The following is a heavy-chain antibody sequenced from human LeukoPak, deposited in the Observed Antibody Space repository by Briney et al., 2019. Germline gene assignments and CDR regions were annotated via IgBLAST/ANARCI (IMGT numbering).Heavy chain of an antibody. Sequence: PGGSLRLSCAASGFTFSSYAMSWVRQAPGKGLEWVSAISGSGGSTYYADSVKGRFTISRDNAKNSLSLQMNSLRVEDTDVYYCARDRDCGDGGCYPHFDYWGQGVRVTVSS. CDR2: ISGSGGST. V-gene: IGHV3-23*01. CDR3: ARDRDCGDGGCYPHFDY. J-gene: IGHJ4*02. D-gene: IGHD2-15*01. CDR1: GFTFSSYA.